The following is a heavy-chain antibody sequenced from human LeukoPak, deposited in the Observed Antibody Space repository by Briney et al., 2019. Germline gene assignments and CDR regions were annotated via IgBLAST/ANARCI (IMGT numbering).Heavy chain of an antibody. Sequence: PSETLSLTCTVSGGSISSYYWSWIRQPAGKGLEWIAYIYYTERPNYNPSLKSRVTISVDTSKNQFSLKVTSVTAADTAVYYCARRGGSPLGAFDIWGQGTMVTVSS. V-gene: IGHV4-59*01. D-gene: IGHD1-26*01. J-gene: IGHJ3*02. CDR3: ARRGGSPLGAFDI. CDR2: IYYTERP. CDR1: GGSISSYY.